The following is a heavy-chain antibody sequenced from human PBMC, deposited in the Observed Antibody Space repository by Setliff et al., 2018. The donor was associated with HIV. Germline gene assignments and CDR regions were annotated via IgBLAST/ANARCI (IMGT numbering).Heavy chain of an antibody. V-gene: IGHV4-34*01. CDR2: INHRGST. J-gene: IGHJ4*02. Sequence: SETLSLTCAVYGGSFSNYYWSWIRQSPGKGLEWIGEINHRGSTNYSPSLKIRALISADTSKNQFSLRLTSVTAADTAMYYCASFFVTTVTNQDYWGQGTPVTVS. D-gene: IGHD4-17*01. CDR1: GGSFSNYY. CDR3: ASFFVTTVTNQDY.